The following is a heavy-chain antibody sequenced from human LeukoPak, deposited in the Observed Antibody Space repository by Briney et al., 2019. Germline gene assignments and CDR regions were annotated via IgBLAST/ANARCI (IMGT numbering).Heavy chain of an antibody. CDR2: ISTEGSIR. CDR3: ARYPAA. CDR1: GFTFSSHW. V-gene: IGHV3-74*01. J-gene: IGHJ5*02. Sequence: GGSLRLSCAASGFTFSSHWMHWVREVPGKGRVWGSRISTEGSIRTYADSVKGRFTISRDNAKNTLYLQMNSLTAEDTAVYYCARYPAAWGQGTLVTVSS.